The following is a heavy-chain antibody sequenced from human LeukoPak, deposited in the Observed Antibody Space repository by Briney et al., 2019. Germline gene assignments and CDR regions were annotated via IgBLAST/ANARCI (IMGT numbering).Heavy chain of an antibody. CDR1: GGSISSSSYY. V-gene: IGHV4-39*07. J-gene: IGHJ4*02. CDR3: AKVTASGFFDY. Sequence: SETLSLTCTVSGGSISSSSYYWGWVRQPPGKGLEWIASIYYTGSTYYNPSLKSRVTISLDASKKQFSLKLSSVTAADTAVYYCAKVTASGFFDYWGQGTLVTVSS. CDR2: IYYTGST. D-gene: IGHD2-21*02.